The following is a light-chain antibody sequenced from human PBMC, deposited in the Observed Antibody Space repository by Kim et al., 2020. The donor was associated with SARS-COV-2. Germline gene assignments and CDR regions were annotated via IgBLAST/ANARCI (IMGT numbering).Light chain of an antibody. J-gene: IGKJ1*01. CDR3: QQYNNWSQT. CDR1: QSVSSN. Sequence: ETVMTQSPATLSVSPGERATLSCRASQSVSSNLAWYQQKPGQGPRPLIYGASTRATGIPARFSGSGSGTEFTLTISSLQSEDFAVYYCQQYNNWSQTFGQGTKVDIK. V-gene: IGKV3-15*01. CDR2: GAS.